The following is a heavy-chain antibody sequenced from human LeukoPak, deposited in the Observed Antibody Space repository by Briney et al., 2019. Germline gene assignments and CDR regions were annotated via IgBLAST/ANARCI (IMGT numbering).Heavy chain of an antibody. CDR1: GGSISSYY. V-gene: IGHV4-59*01. CDR2: IYYSGST. CDR3: ARGPSSSWYSL. J-gene: IGHJ4*02. D-gene: IGHD6-13*01. Sequence: SETLSLTCTVSGGSISSYYWSWIRQPPGKGLEWIGYIYYSGSTNYNPSLKSRVTISVDTSKNQFSLKLSSVTAADTAVYYCARGPSSSWYSLWGQGTLVTVSS.